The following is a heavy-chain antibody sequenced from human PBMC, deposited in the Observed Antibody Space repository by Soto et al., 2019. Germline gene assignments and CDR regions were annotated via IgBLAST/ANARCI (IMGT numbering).Heavy chain of an antibody. CDR3: AREESSRLDYDFWSCDY. CDR1: RGTFHSEA. CDR2: IIPIFGTA. V-gene: IGHV1-69*13. Sequence: GGSVEGSSQVSRGTFHSEAITWVVPAPRQGLEWMGGIIPIFGTANYAQKFQGRVTITADESTSTAYMELSSLRSEDTAVYYCAREESSRLDYDFWSCDYWGQGTLVTVSS. J-gene: IGHJ4*02. D-gene: IGHD3-3*01.